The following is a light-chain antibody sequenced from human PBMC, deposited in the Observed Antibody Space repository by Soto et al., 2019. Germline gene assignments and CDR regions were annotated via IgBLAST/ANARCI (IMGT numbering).Light chain of an antibody. J-gene: IGKJ2*02. CDR1: QSVSSN. CDR3: QQYNNWPPST. Sequence: EIVMTQSPATLSVSPGERATLSCRASQSVSSNLAWYQQKPDQAPRLLIYGASTRATGIPARFSGSGSGTELTLTISSLQSEDFAVYYCQQYNNWPPSTFGQGTKLEIK. CDR2: GAS. V-gene: IGKV3-15*01.